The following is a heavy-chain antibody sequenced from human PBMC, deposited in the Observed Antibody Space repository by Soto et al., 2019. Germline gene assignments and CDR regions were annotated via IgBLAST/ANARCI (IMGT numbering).Heavy chain of an antibody. V-gene: IGHV3-21*01. Sequence: PGGSLRLSSAASGFTFSSYSMNWVRQAPGKGLEWVSSISSSSSYIYYADSVKGRFTISRDNAKNSLYLQMNSLRAEDTAVYYCARERNTMVRGEKRTHYDPWGQGTLVTVSS. CDR3: ARERNTMVRGEKRTHYDP. CDR1: GFTFSSYS. CDR2: ISSSSSYI. D-gene: IGHD3-10*01. J-gene: IGHJ5*02.